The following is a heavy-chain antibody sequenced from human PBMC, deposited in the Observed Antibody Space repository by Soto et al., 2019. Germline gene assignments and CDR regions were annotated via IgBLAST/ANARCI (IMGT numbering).Heavy chain of an antibody. CDR3: ARDPPNFYYYGMDV. CDR2: ISRSSTTI. CDR1: GFTLSSYS. J-gene: IGHJ6*02. Sequence: EVQVVESGGGLVQPGGSLRLSCAASGFTLSSYSITWVRQAPGKGLEWVSYISRSSTTINYADSVKGRLTVSRDNAKNSVYLEMNSLRDEDTAVYYCARDPPNFYYYGMDVWGQGTTVTVSS. V-gene: IGHV3-48*02.